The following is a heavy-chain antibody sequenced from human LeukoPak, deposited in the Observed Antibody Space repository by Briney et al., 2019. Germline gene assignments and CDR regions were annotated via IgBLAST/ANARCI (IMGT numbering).Heavy chain of an antibody. V-gene: IGHV4-39*07. J-gene: IGHJ4*02. Sequence: PSETLSLTCSVSGGSIGRGSYYWGWIRQSPGKGLEWSGSIYYSGSTNYNPSLKSRVTISVDTSKNQFSLKLSSVTAADTAVYYCARVAAKTVDYWGQGTLVTVSS. D-gene: IGHD2-15*01. CDR3: ARVAAKTVDY. CDR1: GGSIGRGSYY. CDR2: IYYSGST.